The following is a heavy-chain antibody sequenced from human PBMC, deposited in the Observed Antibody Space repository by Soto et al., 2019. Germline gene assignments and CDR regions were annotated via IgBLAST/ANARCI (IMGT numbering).Heavy chain of an antibody. V-gene: IGHV3-49*04. CDR1: GFTFGDYT. Sequence: GCLRLACTASGFTFGDYTMSWVRQAPGKGLEWVGFIRSKAYGVTTEYAASVKGRFTISRDDSKSIAYLQMNSLKTEDTAVYYCTRGSMSGNPYYYYGMDVWGQGTTVTVSS. D-gene: IGHD3-10*01. CDR3: TRGSMSGNPYYYYGMDV. CDR2: IRSKAYGVTT. J-gene: IGHJ6*02.